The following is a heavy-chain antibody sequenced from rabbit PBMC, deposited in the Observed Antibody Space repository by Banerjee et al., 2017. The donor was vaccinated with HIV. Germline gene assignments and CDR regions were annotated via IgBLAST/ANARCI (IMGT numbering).Heavy chain of an antibody. Sequence: QEQLVEYGGDLVQPEGSLTLTCTASGLDFSSGYWICWVRQAPGKGLEWIACIYTSSGSTWYASWVNGRFTISRSTSLNTVTLQMTSLTAADTATYFCARYYDGISHVRDLWGPGTLVTVS. CDR1: GLDFSSGYW. D-gene: IGHD8-1*01. J-gene: IGHJ4*01. CDR2: IYTSSGST. V-gene: IGHV1S43*01. CDR3: ARYYDGISHVRDL.